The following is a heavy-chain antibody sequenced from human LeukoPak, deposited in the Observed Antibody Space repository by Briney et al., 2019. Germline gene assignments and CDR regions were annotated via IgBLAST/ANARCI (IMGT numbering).Heavy chain of an antibody. V-gene: IGHV3-48*02. J-gene: IGHJ3*02. Sequence: PGRSLRLSCAASGFTFSSYSMNWVRQAPGKGLEWVSYISSSISTKYYADSVKGRFTISRDNAKNSLYLQMNSLRDEDTAVYYCARDQYSGHWFYAFDIWGQGTMVTVSS. CDR2: ISSSISTK. CDR3: ARDQYSGHWFYAFDI. CDR1: GFTFSSYS. D-gene: IGHD6-19*01.